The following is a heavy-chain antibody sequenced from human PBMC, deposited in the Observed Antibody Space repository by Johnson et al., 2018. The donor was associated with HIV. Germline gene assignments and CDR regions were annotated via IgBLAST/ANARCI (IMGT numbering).Heavy chain of an antibody. V-gene: IGHV3-23*04. J-gene: IGHJ3*02. CDR1: GFTFSSNA. CDR3: AGLAVRGSAGAFDI. D-gene: IGHD3-10*01. Sequence: VQLVESGGGLVQPGGSLRLSCVASGFTFSSNALNWFRQAPGKGLEWVSVISGSGDSTGHADSVKGRFTISRDNSKNTLYLQLNSLRAEDTALYYCAGLAVRGSAGAFDIWGQGTLVTISS. CDR2: ISGSGDST.